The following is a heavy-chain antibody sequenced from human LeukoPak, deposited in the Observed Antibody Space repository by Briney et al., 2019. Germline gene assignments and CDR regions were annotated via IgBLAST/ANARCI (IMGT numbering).Heavy chain of an antibody. D-gene: IGHD2-2*01. Sequence: GGSLRLSCAASGFTFSNSGMHWVRQAPGKGLEWVAVISHDGGNKFYADSVKGRFTISRDNAKNSLYLQMNSLRAEDTALYYCAKDNGIVVVPAAIVGWGQGTLVTVSS. CDR1: GFTFSNSG. J-gene: IGHJ4*02. CDR3: AKDNGIVVVPAAIVG. CDR2: ISHDGGNK. V-gene: IGHV3-30*18.